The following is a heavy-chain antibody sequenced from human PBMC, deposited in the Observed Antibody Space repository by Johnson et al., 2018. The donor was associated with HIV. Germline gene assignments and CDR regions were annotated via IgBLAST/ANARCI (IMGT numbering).Heavy chain of an antibody. Sequence: VLLVESGGGLVQPGRSLRLSCAASGFTFDDYTMHWVRQAPGKGLEWVSLISWDGGSTYYADSVKGRFTISRDNSKNSLYLQMNSVRAEDTAVYYCAKVYSSSVPAPGICGQGTMVTVSS. J-gene: IGHJ3*02. CDR2: ISWDGGST. V-gene: IGHV3-43*01. D-gene: IGHD6-6*01. CDR3: AKVYSSSVPAPGI. CDR1: GFTFDDYT.